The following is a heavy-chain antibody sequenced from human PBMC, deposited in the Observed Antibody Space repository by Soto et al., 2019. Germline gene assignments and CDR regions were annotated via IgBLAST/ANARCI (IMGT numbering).Heavy chain of an antibody. CDR2: IWNDGNGY. V-gene: IGHV3-33*01. D-gene: IGHD6-13*01. CDR3: ARRQNSPPTRGAASARGGMDV. Sequence: QVQLVESGGGVVQPGRSLRLSCAASGFNFNNYGMHWVRQAPGKGLEWVAVIWNDGNGYYYANSVKGRFTISRDNSKNTLFLQMSSLRADDTAVYSCARRQNSPPTRGAASARGGMDVWGQGTTVTVSS. J-gene: IGHJ6*02. CDR1: GFNFNNYG.